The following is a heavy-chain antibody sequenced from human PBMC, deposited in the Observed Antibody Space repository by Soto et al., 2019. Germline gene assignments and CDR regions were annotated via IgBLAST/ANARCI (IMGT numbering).Heavy chain of an antibody. CDR1: LGSVSSSRYY. Sequence: SETLSLTCTVSLGSVSSSRYYWSWIRQSPRMGLEWIGYIDHSGRTTYNPSLWSRVIISLDTPRNRFSLKMTSVTAADTANYFCASSSYPPDNSFRNLDSWGPGTLVTVYS. CDR2: IDHSGRT. J-gene: IGHJ4*02. CDR3: ASSSYPPDNSFRNLDS. V-gene: IGHV4-61*01. D-gene: IGHD2-21*01.